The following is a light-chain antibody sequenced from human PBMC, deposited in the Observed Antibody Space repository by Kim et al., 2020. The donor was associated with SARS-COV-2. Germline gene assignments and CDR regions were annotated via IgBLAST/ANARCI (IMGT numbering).Light chain of an antibody. J-gene: IGKJ1*01. CDR1: QSVSSTD. CDR3: QQYGTSPWT. CDR2: GAS. Sequence: EIVLTQSPGTLSVSPGERATLSCRASQSVSSTDLAWYQQRPGQAPRLLTYGASRRATGIPDRFSGSGSGTDFTLTISRLEPEDFAVYYCQQYGTSPWTFGQGTKVDIK. V-gene: IGKV3-20*01.